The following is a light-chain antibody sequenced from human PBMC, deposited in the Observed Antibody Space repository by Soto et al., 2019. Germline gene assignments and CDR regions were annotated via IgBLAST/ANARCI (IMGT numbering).Light chain of an antibody. J-gene: IGKJ1*01. CDR1: QSVSSN. CDR3: QQRSNWLWT. CDR2: DAS. V-gene: IGKV3-11*01. Sequence: EIVMTQSPATLSVSPGERATLSCRASQSVSSNLAWYQQKPGQAPRLLIYDASTRATGIPARFSGSGSGTDFTLTISSLEPEDFAVYYCQQRSNWLWTFGQGTRVDIK.